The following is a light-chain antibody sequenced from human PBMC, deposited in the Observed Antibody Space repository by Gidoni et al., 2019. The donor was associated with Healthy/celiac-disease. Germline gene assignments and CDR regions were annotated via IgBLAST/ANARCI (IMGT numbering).Light chain of an antibody. CDR2: DVS. V-gene: IGLV2-11*01. CDR3: CSSAGTYTSPNWV. CDR1: STSVGESYS. J-gene: IGLJ3*02. Sequence: QSALTQPRSVSGSHGESVTNSCSGLSTSVGESYSVSWYRLPPESAPKVIIFDVSRRPSGVPDRFSASPSGNTASLTISGLQADDEGDYYCCSSAGTYTSPNWVFGGGTTLTVL.